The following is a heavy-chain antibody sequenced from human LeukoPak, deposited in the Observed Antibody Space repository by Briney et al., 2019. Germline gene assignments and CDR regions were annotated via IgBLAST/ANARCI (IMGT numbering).Heavy chain of an antibody. J-gene: IGHJ1*01. CDR3: AKDLATNSLRYFRH. CDR2: IGTGGDT. D-gene: IGHD4-23*01. CDR1: GFMLRSFA. Sequence: GGSLRLSCAASGFMLRSFAMSWVRQAPGKGLEWVSSIGTGGDTYQADSVAGRVTISRDNSKNTVYLQMNSLRVEDTAIYYCAKDLATNSLRYFRHWGQGTLVTVSS. V-gene: IGHV3-23*01.